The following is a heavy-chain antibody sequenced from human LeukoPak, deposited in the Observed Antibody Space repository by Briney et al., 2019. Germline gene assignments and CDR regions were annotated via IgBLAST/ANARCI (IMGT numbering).Heavy chain of an antibody. J-gene: IGHJ4*02. CDR2: ISGSGGST. CDR3: AKVEGFPNRWFGESPFDY. Sequence: GGSLRLSCAASGFTFSSYAMSWVRQAPGKGLEWVSAISGSGGSTYYADSVKGRFTISRDNSKNTLYLQMNSLRAEDTAVYYCAKVEGFPNRWFGESPFDYWGQGTLVTVSS. D-gene: IGHD3-10*01. V-gene: IGHV3-23*01. CDR1: GFTFSSYA.